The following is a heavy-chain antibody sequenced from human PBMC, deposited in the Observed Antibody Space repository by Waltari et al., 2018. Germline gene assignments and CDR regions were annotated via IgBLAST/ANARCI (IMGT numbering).Heavy chain of an antibody. CDR1: GSTLSSNA. J-gene: IGHJ4*02. D-gene: IGHD1-26*01. Sequence: EVQLLESGGGLVQPGRSLRLSCAASGSTLSSNAMSWVRQAPGKGLEWVSVVSCSDGTTYYAESVKGRLTITRDKSKNTLYLQMNSLRAEDTAVYYCAKSRVSVGACFDYWGQGTLVTVSS. CDR3: AKSRVSVGACFDY. V-gene: IGHV3-23*01. CDR2: VSCSDGTT.